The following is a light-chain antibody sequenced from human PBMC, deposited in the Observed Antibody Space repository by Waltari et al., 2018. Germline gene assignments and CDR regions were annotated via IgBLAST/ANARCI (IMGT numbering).Light chain of an antibody. CDR3: HLYGSART. J-gene: IGKJ4*01. V-gene: IGKV3-20*01. CDR1: QIVSNNY. CDR2: GVS. Sequence: NVLTQSPGTLPLPPGERATLSCRASQIVSNNYLAWYQQQPGQPPRLLIYGVSSRATGIPDRFSGSGSGTDFTLTISRLEPEDSAVYFCHLYGSARTFGGGTKVEIK.